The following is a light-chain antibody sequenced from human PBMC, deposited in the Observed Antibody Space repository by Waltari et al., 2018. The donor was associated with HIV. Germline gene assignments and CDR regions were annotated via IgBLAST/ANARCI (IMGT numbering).Light chain of an antibody. J-gene: IGLJ2*01. CDR2: EVS. CDR3: CSFAASSTLL. Sequence: QSALTQPASVSGSPGQSITIPCTGTTSDVGTYAFVSWYQQHPGKAPKLIIFEVSERPSGVSDRFSGSKSGNTASLTISGLQADDEADYYCCSFAASSTLLFGGGTRLTVL. CDR1: TSDVGTYAF. V-gene: IGLV2-23*02.